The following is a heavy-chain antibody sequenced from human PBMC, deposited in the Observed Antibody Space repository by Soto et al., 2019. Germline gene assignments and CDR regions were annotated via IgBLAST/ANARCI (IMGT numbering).Heavy chain of an antibody. Sequence: PSETLSLTCTVSGGSISSYYWSWIRQPPGKGLEWIGYIYYSGSTNYNPSLKSRVTISVDTSKNQFSLKLSSVTAADTAVYYCARQEVRSPGRWFDPWGQGTLVTVSS. CDR3: ARQEVRSPGRWFDP. CDR2: IYYSGST. J-gene: IGHJ5*02. D-gene: IGHD2-21*01. CDR1: GGSISSYY. V-gene: IGHV4-59*08.